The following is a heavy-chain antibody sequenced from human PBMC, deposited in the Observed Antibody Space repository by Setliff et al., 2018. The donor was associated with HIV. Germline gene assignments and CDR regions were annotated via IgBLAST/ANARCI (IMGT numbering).Heavy chain of an antibody. CDR1: GGSISSSNW. D-gene: IGHD5-18*01. CDR2: IYHGGST. J-gene: IGHJ3*02. Sequence: SETLSLTCAVSGGSISSSNWWSWVRQPPGKGLEWIGEIYHGGSTNYNPSLKSRVTISVDKSKNQFSLKLSSVTAADTAVYYCARATPGYHYGSRHAFDIWGQGTKVTVSS. CDR3: ARATPGYHYGSRHAFDI. V-gene: IGHV4-4*02.